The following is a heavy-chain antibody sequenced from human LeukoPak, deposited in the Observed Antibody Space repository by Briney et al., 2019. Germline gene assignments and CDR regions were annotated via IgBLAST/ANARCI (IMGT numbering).Heavy chain of an antibody. CDR1: GYTFTIYG. Sequence: ASVKVSCKASGYTFTIYGISWVRQAPGQGLEWMGWISAYNGNTNYAQKLQGRVTMTTDTSTSTAYMELRSLRSDDTAVYYCARGRYCSGGSCYGKSWFDRWGQGTLVTVSS. V-gene: IGHV1-18*01. CDR3: ARGRYCSGGSCYGKSWFDR. D-gene: IGHD2-15*01. J-gene: IGHJ5*02. CDR2: ISAYNGNT.